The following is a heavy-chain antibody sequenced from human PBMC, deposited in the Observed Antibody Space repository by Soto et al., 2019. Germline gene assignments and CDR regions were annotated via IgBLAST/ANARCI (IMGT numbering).Heavy chain of an antibody. D-gene: IGHD3-3*01. CDR1: GFPFRSYC. CDR2: ISYDGSNK. J-gene: IGHJ5*02. V-gene: IGHV3-30*18. Sequence: PGGAPRLSLAAPGFPFRSYCLHRVRPGPGKGLEWVAVISYDGSNKYYADSVKGRFTISRDNSKNTLYLQMNSLRAEDTAVYYCAKSMPPWSGYRNWFDPWGQGTLVTVSS. CDR3: AKSMPPWSGYRNWFDP.